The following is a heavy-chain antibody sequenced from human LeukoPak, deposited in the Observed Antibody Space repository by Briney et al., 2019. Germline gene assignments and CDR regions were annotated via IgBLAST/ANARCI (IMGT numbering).Heavy chain of an antibody. CDR3: ARGRAQCELGVVLEPDIDY. D-gene: IGHD1-26*01. V-gene: IGHV1-46*01. CDR1: GYTFTSYY. J-gene: IGHJ4*02. CDR2: INPSGGST. Sequence: ASVKVSCKASGYTFTSYYMHWVRQAPGQGLEWMGIINPSGGSTSYAQKFQGRVTMTRDTSTSTVYMELSSLRSEDTAVYYCARGRAQCELGVVLEPDIDYWGQGTLVTVSS.